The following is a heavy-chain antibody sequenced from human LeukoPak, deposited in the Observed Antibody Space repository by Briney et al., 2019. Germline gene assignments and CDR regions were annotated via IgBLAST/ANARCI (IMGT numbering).Heavy chain of an antibody. CDR2: IYYSGST. D-gene: IGHD3-10*01. V-gene: IGHV4-39*07. CDR3: ARDALNYYGSGGSFDY. CDR1: GGSISSSSYY. J-gene: IGHJ4*02. Sequence: PSETLSLTCTVSGGSISSSSYYWGWIRQPPGEGLEWIGSIYYSGSTYYNPSLKSRVTISVDTSKNQFSLKLSSVTAADTAVYYCARDALNYYGSGGSFDYWGQGTLVTVSS.